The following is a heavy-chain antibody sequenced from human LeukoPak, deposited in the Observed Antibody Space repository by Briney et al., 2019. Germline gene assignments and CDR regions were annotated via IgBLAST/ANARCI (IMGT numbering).Heavy chain of an antibody. CDR3: AKLRYLEYFDY. CDR1: GFTFSSYA. V-gene: IGHV3-23*01. D-gene: IGHD1-1*01. Sequence: GGSLRLSSAASGFTFSSYAMSWVRQAPGKGLEWVSAISGSGGSTYYADSVKGRFTISRDNSKNTLYLQMNSLRAEDTALYYCAKLRYLEYFDYWGQGTLVTVSS. CDR2: ISGSGGST. J-gene: IGHJ4*02.